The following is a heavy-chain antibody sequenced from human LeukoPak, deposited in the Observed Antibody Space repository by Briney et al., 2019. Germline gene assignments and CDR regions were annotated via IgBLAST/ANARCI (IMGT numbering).Heavy chain of an antibody. D-gene: IGHD3-10*01. J-gene: IGHJ4*02. CDR3: AKDHTPYGSGSYYADY. V-gene: IGHV3-30*18. Sequence: QPGGSLRLPCAASGFTFSSYGMHGVRQAPGKGLEGVADISYDGSNKYYADSAKGRFTISRDNSKNTLYLQMNSLRAEDTAVYYCAKDHTPYGSGSYYADYWGQGTLVTVSP. CDR1: GFTFSSYG. CDR2: ISYDGSNK.